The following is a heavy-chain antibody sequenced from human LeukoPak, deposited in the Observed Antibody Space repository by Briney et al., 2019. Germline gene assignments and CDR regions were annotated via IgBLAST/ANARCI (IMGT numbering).Heavy chain of an antibody. CDR2: INHSGST. V-gene: IGHV4-34*01. D-gene: IGHD2-15*01. CDR3: ARGRGGVGYCSGDNCQPTDALDV. Sequence: SETLSLTCAVYGGSFRGYSWIWVRQPPGRRPEGIGDINHSGSTNYNPSLKSRVSVSVDTSKNQVSLKLSSVTAADTAVYYCARGRGGVGYCSGDNCQPTDALDVWGQGTMVTVSS. CDR1: GGSFRGYS. J-gene: IGHJ3*01.